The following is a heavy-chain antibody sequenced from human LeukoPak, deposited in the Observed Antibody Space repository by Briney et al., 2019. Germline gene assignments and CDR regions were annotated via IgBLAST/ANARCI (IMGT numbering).Heavy chain of an antibody. CDR3: ARAIVVVPAPPSGFDY. CDR2: INPSGGRT. V-gene: IGHV1-46*01. Sequence: GASVKVSCKASGYTFTSYYMHWVRQAPAQGLEWMGIINPSGGRTSYAQKFQGRVTMTRDMSTSTVYMELSSLRSEDTAVYYCARAIVVVPAPPSGFDYWGQGTLVTVSS. D-gene: IGHD2-2*01. J-gene: IGHJ4*02. CDR1: GYTFTSYY.